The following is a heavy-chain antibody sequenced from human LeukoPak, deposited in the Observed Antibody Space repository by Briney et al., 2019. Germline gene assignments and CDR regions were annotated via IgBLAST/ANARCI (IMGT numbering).Heavy chain of an antibody. CDR1: AYTCTSYT. CDR3: ARADTNGWEIDY. D-gene: IGHD6-19*01. Sequence: ASVKVSCKASAYTCTSYTISWVRQAPGQGLEWMGWISPYNGNTDFAQKLQGRVTMTTDTSTSTAYMELRSLGSDDTAVYYCARADTNGWEIDYWGQGTLVTVSS. CDR2: ISPYNGNT. J-gene: IGHJ4*02. V-gene: IGHV1-18*01.